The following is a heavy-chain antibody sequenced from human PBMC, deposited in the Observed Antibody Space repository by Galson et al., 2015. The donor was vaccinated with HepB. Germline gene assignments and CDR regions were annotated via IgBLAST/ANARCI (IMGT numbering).Heavy chain of an antibody. CDR2: IYSDGSI. CDR1: GVTVSNNY. J-gene: IGHJ4*02. D-gene: IGHD3-3*01. V-gene: IGHV3-66*02. CDR3: ASCRGFWSGYSRDY. Sequence: SLRLSCAASGVTVSNNYMSWVRQAPGMGLEWVSVIYSDGSIYDIDSVKGRFTIPTDNSKNTLYLQMNSLTAEETAVYYCASCRGFWSGYSRDYWGQGTLVTVSS.